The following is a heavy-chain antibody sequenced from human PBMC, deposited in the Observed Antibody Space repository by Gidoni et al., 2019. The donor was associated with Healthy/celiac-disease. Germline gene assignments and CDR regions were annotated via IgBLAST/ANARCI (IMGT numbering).Heavy chain of an antibody. Sequence: EVPLLESGGGLVQPGGSLRLSCAASGFTFSSYAMSWVRQAPGKGLEWVSAISGSGGSTYYADSVKGRFTISRDNSKNTLYLQMNSLRAEDTAVYYCAKVRRYCSSTSCSYYFDYWGQGTLVTVSS. CDR1: GFTFSSYA. CDR3: AKVRRYCSSTSCSYYFDY. CDR2: ISGSGGST. J-gene: IGHJ4*02. D-gene: IGHD2-2*01. V-gene: IGHV3-23*01.